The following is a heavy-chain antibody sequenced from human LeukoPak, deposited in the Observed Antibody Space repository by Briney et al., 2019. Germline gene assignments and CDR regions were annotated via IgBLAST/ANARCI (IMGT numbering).Heavy chain of an antibody. J-gene: IGHJ3*02. CDR3: ARQRTYHYDSSGYYHDAFDM. D-gene: IGHD3-22*01. V-gene: IGHV5-51*01. CDR1: GYTFTRYW. Sequence: GESLKISCKGSGYTFTRYWIGWLRQMPGKGLEWMGIIYPGDSDTRYSPSFQGHVTISADKSISPAYLQWSSLKASDAVMYYCARQRTYHYDSSGYYHDAFDMWGRGTMVTVSS. CDR2: IYPGDSDT.